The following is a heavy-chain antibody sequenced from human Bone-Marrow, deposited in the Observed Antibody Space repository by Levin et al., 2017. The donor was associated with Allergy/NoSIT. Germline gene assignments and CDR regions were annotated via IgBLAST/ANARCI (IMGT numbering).Heavy chain of an antibody. V-gene: IGHV4-39*01. D-gene: IGHD3-9*01. CDR2: ISYSGTT. Sequence: MPSETLSLTCTVSGDSITTRNYYWGWIRQPPGKGLEWIGTISYSGTTNSPPSLKSRVAMSVDTSKNQFSLRLTSVTAADTAVYYCARWLSTELTGNFDYWGQGTLVTVSS. J-gene: IGHJ4*02. CDR3: ARWLSTELTGNFDY. CDR1: GDSITTRNYY.